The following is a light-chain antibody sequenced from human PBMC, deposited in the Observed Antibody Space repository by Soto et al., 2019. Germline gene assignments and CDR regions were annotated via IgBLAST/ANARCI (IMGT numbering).Light chain of an antibody. CDR1: QNIYSN. Sequence: IVMTQSPATLSVSPGERVTLSCRASQNIYSNIAWYQQRPGQAPRLLIYGTSNRATGIPDRFSGSGSGTDFSLTISSLEPGDLAVYYCQQYGSSPRTFGQGTKVEIK. CDR3: QQYGSSPRT. J-gene: IGKJ1*01. CDR2: GTS. V-gene: IGKV3-20*01.